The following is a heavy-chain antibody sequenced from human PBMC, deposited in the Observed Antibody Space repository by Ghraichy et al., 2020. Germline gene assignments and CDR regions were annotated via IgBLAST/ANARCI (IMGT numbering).Heavy chain of an antibody. Sequence: SETLSLTCSVSGDSISTSDHYWGWIRQPPGKPMEWIGTIYSSGSTFYSPSLKSRATISVDTSRNNFSLKLTSVTAADTAMYFCARHPKGYCSGDNCYSSPCIWFAPWGQGTLVTVSS. V-gene: IGHV4-39*01. CDR3: ARHPKGYCSGDNCYSSPCIWFAP. CDR1: GDSISTSDHY. J-gene: IGHJ5*02. D-gene: IGHD2-15*01. CDR2: IYSSGST.